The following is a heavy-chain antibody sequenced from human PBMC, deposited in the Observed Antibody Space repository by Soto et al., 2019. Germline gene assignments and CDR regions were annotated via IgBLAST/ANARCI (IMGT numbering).Heavy chain of an antibody. CDR1: GGSISSYY. CDR3: AATPRY. Sequence: KPSETLSLTCTVSGGSISSYYWSWIRQPPGKGLEWIGYIYSSGSTNYNPSLKGRVTMSLDTSKNQVSLNVTSVTAADTAVYYCAATPRYWGQGRLVTVSS. D-gene: IGHD1-26*01. V-gene: IGHV4-59*01. CDR2: IYSSGST. J-gene: IGHJ4*02.